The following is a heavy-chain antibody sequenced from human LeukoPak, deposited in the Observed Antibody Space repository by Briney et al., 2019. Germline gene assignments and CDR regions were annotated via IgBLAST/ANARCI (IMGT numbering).Heavy chain of an antibody. D-gene: IGHD4-17*01. CDR2: MSAYNGKT. CDR3: ARGAVTTAVHWHFSL. V-gene: IGHV1-18*01. J-gene: IGHJ2*01. CDR1: GYSFTSYG. Sequence: GASVKVSCKASGYSFTSYGFNWVRQAPGQGLEWMGWMSAYNGKTNYAHSLQGRVTVTADTSTSTVYMELSSLRSEDTAVYYCARGAVTTAVHWHFSLWGRGTLVTVSS.